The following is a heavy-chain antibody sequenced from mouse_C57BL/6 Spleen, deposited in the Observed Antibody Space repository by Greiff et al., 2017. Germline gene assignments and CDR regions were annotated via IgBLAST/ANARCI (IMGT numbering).Heavy chain of an antibody. CDR1: GYAFSSYW. CDR2: LYPGDGDT. J-gene: IGHJ4*01. D-gene: IGHD2-4*01. Sequence: VQLQQSGAELVKPGASVKISCKASGYAFSSYWMNWVKQRPGKGLEWIGQLYPGDGDTNYNGKFKGKATLTADKSSSPAYMQLSSLTSEDSAVYFCARLIYYDYEDAMDCWGQGTSGTVAS. CDR3: ARLIYYDYEDAMDC. V-gene: IGHV1-80*01.